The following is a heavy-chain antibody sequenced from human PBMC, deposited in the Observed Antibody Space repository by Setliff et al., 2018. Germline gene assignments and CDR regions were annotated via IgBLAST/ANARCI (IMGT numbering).Heavy chain of an antibody. CDR3: ARHRRDSSGNYFVGLYYFDY. V-gene: IGHV4-61*01. CDR2: IYYSGRT. D-gene: IGHD3-22*01. J-gene: IGHJ4*02. CDR1: GGSVSSGYYY. Sequence: SETLSLTCNVSGGSVSSGYYYWDWIRQPPGKGLEWIGYIYYSGRTNYNPSLGSRVTISVDTSKNQFSLKVSSLTAADTAVYYCARHRRDSSGNYFVGLYYFDYWGQGTPVTVSS.